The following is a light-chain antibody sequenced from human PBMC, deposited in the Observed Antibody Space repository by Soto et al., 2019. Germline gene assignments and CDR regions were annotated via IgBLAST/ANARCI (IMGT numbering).Light chain of an antibody. J-gene: IGLJ1*01. Sequence: QSALTQPPSASGSPGQSVTISYTATSSDVGYSNSVCWHQQHPGKAPKLMIYEVSKRATGVPDRFSGSKSGNTASLTVSGLQAEDEADYYCSSYAGSYNFVFGTGTKLTVL. CDR3: SSYAGSYNFV. CDR2: EVS. CDR1: SSDVGYSNS. V-gene: IGLV2-8*01.